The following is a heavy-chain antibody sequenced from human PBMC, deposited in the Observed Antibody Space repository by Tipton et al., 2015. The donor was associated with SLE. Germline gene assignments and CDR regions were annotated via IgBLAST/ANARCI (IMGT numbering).Heavy chain of an antibody. CDR1: GFTVSSNY. Sequence: QLVQSGGGLIQPGGSLRLSCAASGFTVSSNYMNWVRQAPGKGLEWVSVIFSGGSTYYADSVRGRFTMSRDSSKNTLYLQMNSLRAEDTAVYYCAREDWDYGDENPGWFDPWGQGTLVTVSS. CDR3: AREDWDYGDENPGWFDP. D-gene: IGHD4-17*01. CDR2: IFSGGST. J-gene: IGHJ5*02. V-gene: IGHV3-53*01.